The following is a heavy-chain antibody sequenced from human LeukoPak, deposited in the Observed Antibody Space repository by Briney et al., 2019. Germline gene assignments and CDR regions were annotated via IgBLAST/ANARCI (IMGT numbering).Heavy chain of an antibody. CDR2: IYSGGNT. CDR1: GFTVGSIY. CDR3: ARAPPDYGGYTNDY. V-gene: IGHV3-53*01. J-gene: IGHJ4*02. Sequence: GGSLRLSCAASGFTVGSIYMNWVRQAPGKGLEWVSVIYSGGNTYYADSVKGRFTISRDNSKNTLYLQMNSLRAEDTAVYYCARAPPDYGGYTNDYWGQGTLATVSS. D-gene: IGHD4-23*01.